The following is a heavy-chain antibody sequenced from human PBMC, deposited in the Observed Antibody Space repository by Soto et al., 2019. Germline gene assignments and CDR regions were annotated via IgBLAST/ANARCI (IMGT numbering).Heavy chain of an antibody. CDR1: GYSISSSNW. J-gene: IGHJ4*02. CDR2: IYYRGTT. CDR3: ARREIQGPIDY. D-gene: IGHD1-26*01. Sequence: QVQLQESGPGLVKPSDTLSLTCAVSGYSISSSNWWGGIRQPPGKGLEWIGYIYYRGTTYYNPSLKSRVTMSVDTYKNQFSLKLTSVTAVDTAVYYCARREIQGPIDYWGQGTLVTVSS. V-gene: IGHV4-28*01.